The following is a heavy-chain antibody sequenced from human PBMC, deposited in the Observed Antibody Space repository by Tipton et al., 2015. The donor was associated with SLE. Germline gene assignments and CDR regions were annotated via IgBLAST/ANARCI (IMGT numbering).Heavy chain of an antibody. V-gene: IGHV1-69*05. CDR2: IVPMFGTP. D-gene: IGHD1-26*01. J-gene: IGHJ6*03. CDR1: GVTFSTSG. Sequence: QSGPEVKKPGSSVKFSYKAPGVTFSTSGISWVRQAPGQGLEWMGGIVPMFGTPNYAQKYQGRVTFTTDESTSTAYMELRSLTSEDTAVYFCARDSGTYKGYYYYMDVWGKGTTVTVSS. CDR3: ARDSGTYKGYYYYMDV.